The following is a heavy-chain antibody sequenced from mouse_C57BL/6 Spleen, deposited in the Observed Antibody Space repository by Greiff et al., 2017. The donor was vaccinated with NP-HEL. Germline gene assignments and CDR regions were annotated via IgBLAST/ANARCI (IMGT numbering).Heavy chain of an antibody. D-gene: IGHD2-2*01. V-gene: IGHV1-53*01. CDR1: GYTFTSYW. J-gene: IGHJ4*01. CDR3: APGKYGYDGEDAMDY. Sequence: QVQLQQPGTELVKPGASVKLSCKASGYTFTSYWMHWVKQRPGQGLEWIGNINPSNGGTNYNEKFKSKATLTVDKSSSTAYMQLSSLTSEDSAVYYCAPGKYGYDGEDAMDYWGQGTSVTVSS. CDR2: INPSNGGT.